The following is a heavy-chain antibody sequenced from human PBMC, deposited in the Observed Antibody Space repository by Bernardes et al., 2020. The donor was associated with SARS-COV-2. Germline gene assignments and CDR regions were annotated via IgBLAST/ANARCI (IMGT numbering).Heavy chain of an antibody. D-gene: IGHD2-21*02. V-gene: IGHV1-2*04. CDR2: INPNSGGT. CDR3: ARELAYCGGDCYSGYYYYYGMDV. J-gene: IGHJ6*02. CDR1: GYTFTGYY. Sequence: ASVKVSCKASGYTFTGYYMHWVRQAPGQGLEWMGWINPNSGGTNYAQKFQGWVTMTRDTSISIAYMELSRLRSDDTAVYYCARELAYCGGDCYSGYYYYYGMDVWGQGTTVTVSS.